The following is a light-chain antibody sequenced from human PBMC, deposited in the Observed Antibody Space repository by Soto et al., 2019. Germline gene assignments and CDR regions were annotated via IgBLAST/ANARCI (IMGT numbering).Light chain of an antibody. CDR1: QSVSSY. Sequence: IVLTQSPATLSVSRGERATLSCRASQSVSSYLAWYQQKPGQAPRLLIYDASNRATGIPARFSGSGSGTDFTLTISSLEPEDFAVYYCQQRSNWPRGTFGQGTKVDSK. V-gene: IGKV3-11*01. CDR3: QQRSNWPRGT. J-gene: IGKJ1*01. CDR2: DAS.